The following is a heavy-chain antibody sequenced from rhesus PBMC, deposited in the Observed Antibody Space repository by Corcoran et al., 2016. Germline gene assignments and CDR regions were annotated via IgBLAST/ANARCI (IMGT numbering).Heavy chain of an antibody. Sequence: QLQLQESGPGVVKPSETLSLTCAVSGGSISSGYDWSWIRQPPGKGLEWIGYIYGSSGSTNYNPYLKNRVTISKDASKNQFSLKLSSVTAADTAVYYCARRRIYFDYWGQGVLVTVSS. J-gene: IGHJ4*01. CDR2: IYGSSGST. CDR3: ARRRIYFDY. CDR1: GGSISSGYD. D-gene: IGHD3-9*01. V-gene: IGHV4-76*01.